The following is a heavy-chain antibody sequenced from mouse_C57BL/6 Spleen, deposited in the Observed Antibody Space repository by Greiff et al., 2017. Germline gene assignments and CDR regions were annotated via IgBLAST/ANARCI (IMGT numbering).Heavy chain of an antibody. V-gene: IGHV6-3*01. J-gene: IGHJ2*01. CDR3: TSWGFDY. CDR2: IRLKSDNYAT. Sequence: DVKLQESGGGLVQPGGSMKLSCVASGFTFSNYWMNWVRQSPEKGLEWVAQIRLKSDNYATHYAESVKGRFTISRDDSKSSVYLQMNNLRAEDTESYYCTSWGFDYWGQGTTLTVAS. D-gene: IGHD4-1*01. CDR1: GFTFSNYW.